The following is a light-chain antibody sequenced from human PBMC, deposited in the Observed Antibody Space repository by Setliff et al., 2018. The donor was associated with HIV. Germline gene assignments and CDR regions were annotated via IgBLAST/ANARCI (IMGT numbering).Light chain of an antibody. CDR1: NSYIGSHDY. CDR3: ASHRDTNTLEV. J-gene: IGLJ1*01. CDR2: SVT. Sequence: QSVLAQPASVSGSPGQSITISCSGTNSYIGSHDYVSWYQQHPGKAPKLIIFSVTYRPSGVSVRFSGSKSGNTASLTISGLQPEDEADYYCASHRDTNTLEVFGTGTKVTVL. V-gene: IGLV2-14*03.